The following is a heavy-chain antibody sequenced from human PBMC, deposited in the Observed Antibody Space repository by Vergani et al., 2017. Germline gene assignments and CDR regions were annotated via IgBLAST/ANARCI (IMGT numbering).Heavy chain of an antibody. CDR1: GGTFSSYA. J-gene: IGHJ6*03. Sequence: QVQLVQSGAEVKKPGSSVKVSCKASGGTFSSYAISWVRQAPGQGLEWMGRIIPIFGTANYAQKFQGRVTITADKSTSTAYMELSSLRSEDTAVYYCARSAEIRWSRPNYYYYYMDVWGKGTTVTVSS. V-gene: IGHV1-69*06. CDR3: ARSAEIRWSRPNYYYYYMDV. D-gene: IGHD3-10*01. CDR2: IIPIFGTA.